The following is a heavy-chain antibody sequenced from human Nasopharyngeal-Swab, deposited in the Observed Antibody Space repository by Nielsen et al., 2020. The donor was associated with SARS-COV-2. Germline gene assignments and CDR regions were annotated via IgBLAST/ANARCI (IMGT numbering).Heavy chain of an antibody. CDR3: ASTAPHIVVVTAIPYAFDI. V-gene: IGHV3-48*03. Sequence: GESLKISCAASGFTFSSYEMNWVRQAPGKGLEWVSYISSSGSTIYYADSEKGRFTISRDNAKNSLYLQMNSLRAEDTAVYYCASTAPHIVVVTAIPYAFDIWGQGTMVTVSS. CDR2: ISSSGSTI. CDR1: GFTFSSYE. D-gene: IGHD2-21*02. J-gene: IGHJ3*02.